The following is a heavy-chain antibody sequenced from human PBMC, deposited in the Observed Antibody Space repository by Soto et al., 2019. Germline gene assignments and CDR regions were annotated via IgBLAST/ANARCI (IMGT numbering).Heavy chain of an antibody. D-gene: IGHD3-22*01. V-gene: IGHV4-4*02. CDR3: AREFLYYYDSSGSFGWFDP. CDR1: GGSISSSNW. J-gene: IGHJ5*02. Sequence: QVQLQESGPGLVKPSGTLSLTCAVSGGSISSSNWWSWVRQPPGKGLEWIGEIYHSGSTNYNPSLKSRVPLSVAKSQHQFTLTLSSVTAADAAVYYCAREFLYYYDSSGSFGWFDPWGQGTLVTVSS. CDR2: IYHSGST.